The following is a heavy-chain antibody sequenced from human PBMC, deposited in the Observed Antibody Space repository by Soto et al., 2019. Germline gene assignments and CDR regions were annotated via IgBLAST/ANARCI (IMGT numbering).Heavy chain of an antibody. CDR3: ARRRPDSSSWSFDY. Sequence: EVQLVESGGGLVQPGRSLRLSCAASGFTFSSYWMHWVRQAPGKGLVWVSRINSDGNSASYADSVKGRFTISRDNAENTLYLQMHNLRAEDTAVYYCARRRPDSSSWSFDYWGQGTLVTVSS. V-gene: IGHV3-74*01. J-gene: IGHJ4*02. CDR2: INSDGNSA. D-gene: IGHD6-13*01. CDR1: GFTFSSYW.